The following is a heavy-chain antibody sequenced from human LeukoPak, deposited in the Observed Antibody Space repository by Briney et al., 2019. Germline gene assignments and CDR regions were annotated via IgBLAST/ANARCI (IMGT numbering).Heavy chain of an antibody. CDR3: AKGVSPRPWYFDL. D-gene: IGHD5/OR15-5a*01. V-gene: IGHV3-23*01. CDR2: ISDSGPNT. J-gene: IGHJ2*01. Sequence: GGSLRLSCAASGFTFSTYAMSWVRQAPGTGLEWISAISDSGPNTYYAVSVKGRFTISRDNSRSTLYLQLNSLRAKDTANYFCAKGVSPRPWYFDLWGRGTLVTVSS. CDR1: GFTFSTYA.